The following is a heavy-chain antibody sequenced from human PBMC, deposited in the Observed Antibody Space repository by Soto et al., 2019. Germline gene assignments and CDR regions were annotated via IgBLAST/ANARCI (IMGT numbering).Heavy chain of an antibody. CDR3: ARSPSAMWYPLPRENWFDP. V-gene: IGHV4-59*01. J-gene: IGHJ5*02. Sequence: QVQLQESGPGLVKPSETLSLTCTVSGGSISSYYWSWIRQPPGKGLEWIGYIYYSGSTNYNPSLKSRVTISVDTSKNQFSLKLSSVTAADTAVYYCARSPSAMWYPLPRENWFDPWGQGTLVTVSS. CDR2: IYYSGST. CDR1: GGSISSYY. D-gene: IGHD2-15*01.